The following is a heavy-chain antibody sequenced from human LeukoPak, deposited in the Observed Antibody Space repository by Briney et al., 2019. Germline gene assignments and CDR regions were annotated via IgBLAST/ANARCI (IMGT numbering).Heavy chain of an antibody. J-gene: IGHJ4*02. D-gene: IGHD5-18*01. V-gene: IGHV3-23*01. CDR2: ISGGVGST. CDR1: GFTFSSYG. CDR3: AKGRYTYDTDFDS. Sequence: QPGRSLGLSCAASGFTFSSYGMHWVRQAPGKGLEWVSTISGGVGSTYYADSVKGRFTISRDSSKNTLYLQMNTLRAEDTALYYCAKGRYTYDTDFDSWGQGTLVTVS.